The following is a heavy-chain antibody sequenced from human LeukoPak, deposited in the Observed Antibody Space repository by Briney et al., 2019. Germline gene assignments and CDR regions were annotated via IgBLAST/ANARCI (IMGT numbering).Heavy chain of an antibody. Sequence: ASVKVSCKASGHTFTSYDINWVRQATGQGLEWMGWMNPNSGNTGYAQKFQGRVTMTRNTSISTAYMELSSLRSEDTAVYYCARGGRAHYYYYGMDVWGQGTTVTVSS. D-gene: IGHD1-26*01. J-gene: IGHJ6*02. CDR1: GHTFTSYD. V-gene: IGHV1-8*01. CDR3: ARGGRAHYYYYGMDV. CDR2: MNPNSGNT.